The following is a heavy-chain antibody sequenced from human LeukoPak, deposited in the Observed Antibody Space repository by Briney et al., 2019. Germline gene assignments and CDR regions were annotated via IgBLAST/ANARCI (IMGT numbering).Heavy chain of an antibody. CDR1: GFTFSTYT. J-gene: IGHJ4*02. CDR2: IYNSGAGI. V-gene: IGHV3-23*01. D-gene: IGHD6-19*01. Sequence: GGSLRLSCAASGFTFSTYTMSWVRQAPGKGLEWISSIYNSGAGIFYADSVKGRFTISRDNSKNTLYLQMNSLRAEDTAVYYCAKDVAPDSGWDLDYWGQGTLVTVSS. CDR3: AKDVAPDSGWDLDY.